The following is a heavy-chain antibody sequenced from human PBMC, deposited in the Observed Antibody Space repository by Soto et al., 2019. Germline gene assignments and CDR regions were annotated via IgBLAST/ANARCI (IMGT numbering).Heavy chain of an antibody. CDR1: GGTFSSYA. Sequence: QVQLVQSGGEVKKPGSSVKVSCKASGGTFSSYAISWVRQAPGQGLEWIGGIILIFGTATDAQKFQDRVTITADKSTSTAYMELSSLRSEDTAVYYCASRWGGQLLLDYWGQGTLVTVSS. CDR2: IILIFGTA. CDR3: ASRWGGQLLLDY. D-gene: IGHD2-2*01. V-gene: IGHV1-69*06. J-gene: IGHJ4*02.